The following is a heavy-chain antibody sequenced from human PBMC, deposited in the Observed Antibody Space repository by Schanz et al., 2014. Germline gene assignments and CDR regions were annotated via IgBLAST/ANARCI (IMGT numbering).Heavy chain of an antibody. D-gene: IGHD5-12*01. Sequence: QVQLQESGPGLVKPSQTLSLTCTVSGGSIRSGTYYWSWIRQPAGKALKWVGRVFPNGITNYNPSLKSRVTIALNTSKNQFSLPLTSQTAADTAVYYFARDTTWRRDLWGLGTLXTVSS. J-gene: IGHJ2*01. CDR1: GGSIRSGTYY. CDR3: ARDTTWRRDL. CDR2: VFPNGIT. V-gene: IGHV4-61*02.